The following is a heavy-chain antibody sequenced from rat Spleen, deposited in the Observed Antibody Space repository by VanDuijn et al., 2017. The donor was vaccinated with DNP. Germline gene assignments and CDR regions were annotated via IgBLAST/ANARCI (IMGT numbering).Heavy chain of an antibody. V-gene: IGHV2-15*01. Sequence: QVQLKESGPGLVQPSQTLSLTCTVSGFSLTSYGVSWVRQPPGKGLEWIGAIWSGGSTDYNSALKSRLSISRDTSKSQVLLKMNSLKTEDTGTYYCARHRGGAFAGYFDFWGPGTMVTVSS. CDR1: GFSLTSYG. CDR2: IWSGGST. D-gene: IGHD1-11*01. CDR3: ARHRGGAFAGYFDF. J-gene: IGHJ1*01.